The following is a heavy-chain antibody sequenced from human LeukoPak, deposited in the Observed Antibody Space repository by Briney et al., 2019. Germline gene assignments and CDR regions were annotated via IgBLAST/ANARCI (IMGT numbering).Heavy chain of an antibody. CDR2: INPNSGGT. D-gene: IGHD3-3*01. Sequence: ASVKVSCKASGYTFTSYYMHWVRQAPGQGLEWMGWINPNSGGTNYAQKFQGRVTMTRDTSISTAYMELSRLRSDDTAVYYCARDFWSSDAFDIWGQGTMVTVSS. V-gene: IGHV1-2*02. CDR1: GYTFTSYY. J-gene: IGHJ3*02. CDR3: ARDFWSSDAFDI.